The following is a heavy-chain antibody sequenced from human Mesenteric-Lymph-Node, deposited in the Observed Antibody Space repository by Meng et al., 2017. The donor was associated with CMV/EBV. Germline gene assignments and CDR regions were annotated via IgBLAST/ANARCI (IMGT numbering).Heavy chain of an antibody. CDR3: ATPPGGMAVGASDAFDI. V-gene: IGHV3-21*05. Sequence: GGSLRLSCAASGFTFSSYSMNWVRQAPGKGLEWVSYISSNSSYIYYADSVKGRFTISRDNAKNSLYLQMNSLRAEDTAVYYCATPPGGMAVGASDAFDIWGQGTMVTVSS. J-gene: IGHJ3*02. CDR2: ISSNSSYI. D-gene: IGHD6-19*01. CDR1: GFTFSSYS.